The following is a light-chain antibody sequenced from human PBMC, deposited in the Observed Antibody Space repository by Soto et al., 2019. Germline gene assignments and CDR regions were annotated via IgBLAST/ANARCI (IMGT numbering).Light chain of an antibody. CDR2: GAS. CDR3: QQYGSSPTT. J-gene: IGKJ1*01. CDR1: QSVSNNF. V-gene: IGKV3-20*01. Sequence: EIVLTQSPGTLSLSPGERATLSCRASQSVSNNFLAWYQQKPGQAPRLLIYGASSGATGIPDRFSGSASGTDFTLTITRLEPEDFAVYYCQQYGSSPTTFGQGTKVEIK.